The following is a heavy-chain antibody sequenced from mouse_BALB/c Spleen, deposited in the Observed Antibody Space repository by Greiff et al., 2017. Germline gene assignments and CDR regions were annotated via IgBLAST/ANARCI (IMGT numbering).Heavy chain of an antibody. D-gene: IGHD2-14*01. V-gene: IGHV1-26*01. CDR3: ASPTPYDRYDGYDGMDY. CDR2: INPNNGDT. CDR1: GYTFTDYY. J-gene: IGHJ4*01. Sequence: VQLQQSGPELVKPGASVKMSCKASGYTFTDYYMKWVKQSHGKSLEWIGDINPNNGDTFYNQKFKGKATLTVDKSSSTAYMQLNSLKSEDSAVYYCASPTPYDRYDGYDGMDYWGQGTSVTVSA.